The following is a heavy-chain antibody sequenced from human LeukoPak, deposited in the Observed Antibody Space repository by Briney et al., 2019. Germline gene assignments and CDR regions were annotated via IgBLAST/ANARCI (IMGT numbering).Heavy chain of an antibody. Sequence: SVKVSCKASGYTFTSYGISWVRQAPGQGLEWMGGIIPIFGTANYAQKFQGRVTITADKSTSTAYMELSSLRSEDTAVYYCARDAYYYDSSRNAFDIWGQGTMVTVSS. CDR3: ARDAYYYDSSRNAFDI. D-gene: IGHD3-22*01. CDR2: IIPIFGTA. V-gene: IGHV1-69*06. CDR1: GYTFTSYG. J-gene: IGHJ3*02.